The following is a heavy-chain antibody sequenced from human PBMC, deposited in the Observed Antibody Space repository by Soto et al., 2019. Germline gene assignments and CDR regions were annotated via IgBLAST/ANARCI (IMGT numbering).Heavy chain of an antibody. CDR2: ISSSSRSI. D-gene: IGHD3-22*01. Sequence: LRLSCAASGLTFSSSSFHWVRQAPGKGLEWISYISSSSRSIYYADSLKGRFTISRDNAKNSLYLQVISLRDEDTAVYFCARGLYDTGMGMDVWGQGTTVTVSS. V-gene: IGHV3-48*02. CDR3: ARGLYDTGMGMDV. J-gene: IGHJ6*02. CDR1: GLTFSSSS.